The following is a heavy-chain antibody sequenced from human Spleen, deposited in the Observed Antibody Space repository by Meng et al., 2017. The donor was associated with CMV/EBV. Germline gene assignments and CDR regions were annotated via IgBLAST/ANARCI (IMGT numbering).Heavy chain of an antibody. Sequence: SVKVSCKASGYTFTSYGISWVRQAPGQGLEWMGWISAYNGNTNYAQKLQGRVTMTTDTSTSTAYMELRSLRSDDTAVYYCARGGGSGGGYYDFWSGYRYYYYGMDVWGQGTTVTVSS. CDR3: ARGGGSGGGYYDFWSGYRYYYYGMDV. CDR2: ISAYNGNT. V-gene: IGHV1-18*01. CDR1: GYTFTSYG. D-gene: IGHD3-3*01. J-gene: IGHJ6*02.